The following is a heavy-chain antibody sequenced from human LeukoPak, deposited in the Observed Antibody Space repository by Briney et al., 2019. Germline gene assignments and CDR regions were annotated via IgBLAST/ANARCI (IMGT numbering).Heavy chain of an antibody. CDR1: GFTVSSNS. CDR2: IYRGGNT. CDR3: ASLTQQLVFQN. D-gene: IGHD6-13*01. V-gene: IGHV3-53*01. J-gene: IGHJ1*01. Sequence: GGSLRLSCAASGFTVSSNSMSWVRQAPGKGLEWVSVIYRGGNTYYADSVKGRFTISRDNSKNTLYLQMNSLRAEDTAVYYCASLTQQLVFQNSGQGTLVTVSS.